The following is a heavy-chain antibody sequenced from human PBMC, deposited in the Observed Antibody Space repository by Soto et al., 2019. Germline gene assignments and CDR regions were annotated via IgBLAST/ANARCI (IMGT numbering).Heavy chain of an antibody. CDR2: IFYDGYT. CDR3: ARLQAAVPHY. D-gene: IGHD6-13*01. J-gene: IGHJ4*02. V-gene: IGHV4-39*01. Sequence: QLQLQESGPGLVMPSETLSLTCTVSGDSISGSPYFWGWIRQPPGKRLEWIGSIFYDGYTLYTPSLWIRVTISVDTSKNQFSLKLASVAAADTATYFCARLQAAVPHYWGQGTLVTVSS. CDR1: GDSISGSPYF.